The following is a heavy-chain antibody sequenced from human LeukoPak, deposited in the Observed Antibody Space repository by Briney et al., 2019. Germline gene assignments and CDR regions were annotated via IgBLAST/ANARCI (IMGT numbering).Heavy chain of an antibody. Sequence: GESLKTSCKGSGYSFTSYWIGWVRQMPGKGLEWMGIIYPGDSDTRYSPSFQGQVTISADKSISTAYLQWSSLKASDTAMYYCASGASIVVVPAAMGAFDIWGQGTMVTVSS. CDR3: ASGASIVVVPAAMGAFDI. CDR2: IYPGDSDT. V-gene: IGHV5-51*01. J-gene: IGHJ3*02. D-gene: IGHD2-2*01. CDR1: GYSFTSYW.